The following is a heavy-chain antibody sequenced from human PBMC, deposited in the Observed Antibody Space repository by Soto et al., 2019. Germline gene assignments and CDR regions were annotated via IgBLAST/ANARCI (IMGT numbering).Heavy chain of an antibody. Sequence: QVQLVQSGAEVKKPGASVKVSCKASGYTFTSYDINWVRQATGQGLEWMGWMNPNSGNTGYAQKFQGRVTMTRNTSISTAYMEQSSLRSEDTAVYYCARRGYSSSWYYYYYSGMDVWGQGTTVTVSS. V-gene: IGHV1-8*01. CDR1: GYTFTSYD. CDR3: ARRGYSSSWYYYYYSGMDV. J-gene: IGHJ6*02. D-gene: IGHD6-13*01. CDR2: MNPNSGNT.